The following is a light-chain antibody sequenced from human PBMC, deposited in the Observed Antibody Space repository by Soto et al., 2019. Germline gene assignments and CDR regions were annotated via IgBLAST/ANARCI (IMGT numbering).Light chain of an antibody. CDR2: GAS. J-gene: IGKJ1*01. CDR1: QSVGTN. Sequence: DIVMTQSPGTLSVSPGERATLSCRASQSVGTNLAWYQQRPGQAPRLRVYGASTRASGIPPRFSGSGSGTDFTLTISRLEPEDFAVYYCQQYGNNPTQPFGQRTQVHI. CDR3: QQYGNNPTQP. V-gene: IGKV3-15*01.